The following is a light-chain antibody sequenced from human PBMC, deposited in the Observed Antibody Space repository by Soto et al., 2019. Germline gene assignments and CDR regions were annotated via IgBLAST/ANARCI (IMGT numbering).Light chain of an antibody. CDR2: GAS. CDR1: QSVSSN. CDR3: QEYNNWPRTWT. Sequence: EIVVTQSPATLSVSPGERATLSCRASQSVSSNLAWYQQKPGQAPRLHIYGASTRATGIPARFSGSGSGTEFTLTISSLQSEDFAVYYCQEYNNWPRTWTFGQGTKVEIK. V-gene: IGKV3-15*01. J-gene: IGKJ1*01.